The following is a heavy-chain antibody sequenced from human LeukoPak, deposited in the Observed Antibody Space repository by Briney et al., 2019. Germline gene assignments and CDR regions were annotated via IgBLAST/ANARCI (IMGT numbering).Heavy chain of an antibody. V-gene: IGHV4-34*01. CDR3: ARGMGVWKS. CDR1: GGSFSGYY. D-gene: IGHD3-16*01. J-gene: IGHJ5*02. Sequence: PSETLSLTCAVYGGSFSGYYWSWIRQPPGKGLEWIGEINHSGSTNYNPSLKSRVTISVDTSKNQFSLKLSSVTAADTAVYSCARGMGVWKSWGQGTLVTVSS. CDR2: INHSGST.